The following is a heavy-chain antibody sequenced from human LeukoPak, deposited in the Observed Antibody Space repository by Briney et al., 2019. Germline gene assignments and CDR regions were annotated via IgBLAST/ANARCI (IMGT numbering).Heavy chain of an antibody. D-gene: IGHD3-10*01. V-gene: IGHV1-46*01. CDR3: ARDRLWFGELSGWFDP. CDR2: INPSGGST. Sequence: GASVKVSCKASGYTFTSYAMHWVRQAPGQGLEWMGIINPSGGSTSYAQKFQGRVTMTRDMSTSTVYMELSRLRSDDTAVYYCARDRLWFGELSGWFDPWGQGTLVTVSS. J-gene: IGHJ5*02. CDR1: GYTFTSYA.